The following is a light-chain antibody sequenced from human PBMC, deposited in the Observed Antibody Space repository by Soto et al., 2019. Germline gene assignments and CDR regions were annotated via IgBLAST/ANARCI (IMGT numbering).Light chain of an antibody. CDR2: AAS. V-gene: IGKV1-12*01. J-gene: IGKJ5*01. CDR1: QGISSW. CDR3: QQLFDSPIT. Sequence: DIQMTQYPSFLSASVGDRITITCRASQGISSWLAWYQQKPGKAPKLLIYAASSLQSGVPSRFSATVSGTEFSLTITSLQPEDFATYYCQQLFDSPITFGQGTLLEI.